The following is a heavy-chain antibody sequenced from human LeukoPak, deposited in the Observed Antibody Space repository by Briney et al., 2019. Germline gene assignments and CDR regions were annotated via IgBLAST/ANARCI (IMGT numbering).Heavy chain of an antibody. D-gene: IGHD1-26*01. CDR1: GFTFDDYA. CDR2: ISWNSGST. Sequence: GGSLRLSCAVSGFTFDDYAMYWVRQAPGKGLEWVSGISWNSGSTGYADSVKGRFTISRDNAKKSLYLQMNSLRLEDTALYYCAKSYSGGQDDAFDIWGQGTMVTVSS. CDR3: AKSYSGGQDDAFDI. V-gene: IGHV3-9*01. J-gene: IGHJ3*02.